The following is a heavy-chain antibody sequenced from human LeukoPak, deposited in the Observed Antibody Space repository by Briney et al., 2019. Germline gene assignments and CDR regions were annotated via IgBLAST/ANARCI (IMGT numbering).Heavy chain of an antibody. D-gene: IGHD3-3*01. J-gene: IGHJ5*02. V-gene: IGHV4-4*09. CDR1: GGSISSYY. CDR2: IYISGII. CDR3: VKIWIPGLWFDP. Sequence: SETLSLTCTVSGGSISSYYWSWIRQTPGKGLEWVGNIYISGIINYNPSLRSRVTISEDTSKNQFSRRLSSVTAADTAVYYCVKIWIPGLWFDPWGQGTLVTASS.